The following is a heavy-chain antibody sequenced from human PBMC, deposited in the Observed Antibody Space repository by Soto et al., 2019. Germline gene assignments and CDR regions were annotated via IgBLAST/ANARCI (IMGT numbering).Heavy chain of an antibody. D-gene: IGHD3-22*01. CDR2: IYAYNGNT. J-gene: IGHJ4*02. Sequence: QVQLVQSGAEVRRPGASVTVSCKTSGYTFASYGVSWLRQAPGQGLEWMGWIYAYNGNTKYAERLQDRVTMTTDTSTSTGYMELRSLRSDDTAVYYCARDWPMVITDYWGQGTLVTVSS. CDR3: ARDWPMVITDY. V-gene: IGHV1-18*01. CDR1: GYTFASYG.